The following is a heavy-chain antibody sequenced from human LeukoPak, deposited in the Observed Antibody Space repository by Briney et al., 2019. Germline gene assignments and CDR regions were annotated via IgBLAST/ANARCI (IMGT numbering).Heavy chain of an antibody. Sequence: SETLSLTCTVSGGSISRYYWSWIRQPAGKGLEWIGRIYTSGSTNYDPSLKSRVTMSVDTSKNQFSLKLSSVTAADTAVYYCAREIGYCSSTSCYSYYYYYMDVWGKGTTVTVSS. CDR1: GGSISRYY. CDR3: AREIGYCSSTSCYSYYYYYMDV. J-gene: IGHJ6*03. V-gene: IGHV4-4*07. CDR2: IYTSGST. D-gene: IGHD2-2*01.